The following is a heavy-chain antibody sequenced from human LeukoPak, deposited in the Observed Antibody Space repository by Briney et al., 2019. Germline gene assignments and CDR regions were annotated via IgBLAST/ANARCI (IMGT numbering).Heavy chain of an antibody. V-gene: IGHV3-30*04. CDR2: ISYDGSNK. CDR3: ARDPSGCFDY. Sequence: GGCLRLSCAAAEVTFSSYAVHWVRQAPGKGLEWVAVISYDGSNKYYADSVKGRFTISRDNSKNTLYLQMNSLRAEDTAVYYCARDPSGCFDYWGQGTLVTVSS. CDR1: EVTFSSYA. D-gene: IGHD6-19*01. J-gene: IGHJ4*02.